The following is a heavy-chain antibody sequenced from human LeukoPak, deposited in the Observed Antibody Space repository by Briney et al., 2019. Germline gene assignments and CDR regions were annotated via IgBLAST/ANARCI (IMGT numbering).Heavy chain of an antibody. Sequence: GESLKISCKGSGYSFTSYWIGWVRQMPGKGLEWMGIIYPGDSDTRYSPSFQGQVTISADKSISTAYLQWSSLKASDTATYYCARLPREYSSSSYFDYWGQGTLVTVSS. V-gene: IGHV5-51*01. J-gene: IGHJ4*02. CDR2: IYPGDSDT. CDR3: ARLPREYSSSSYFDY. CDR1: GYSFTSYW. D-gene: IGHD6-6*01.